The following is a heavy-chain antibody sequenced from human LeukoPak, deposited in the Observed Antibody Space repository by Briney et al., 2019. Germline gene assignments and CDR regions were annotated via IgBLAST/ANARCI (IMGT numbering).Heavy chain of an antibody. CDR1: GYTFTSYG. Sequence: ASVKVSCKASGYTFTSYGISWVRQAPGQGLEWMGWISAYNGNTNYAQKLQGRVTMTTDTSTSTAYMELRSLRSDDTAVYYCARDGYYDSSGLLGYWGQGTLVTVSS. J-gene: IGHJ4*02. D-gene: IGHD3-22*01. CDR3: ARDGYYDSSGLLGY. CDR2: ISAYNGNT. V-gene: IGHV1-18*01.